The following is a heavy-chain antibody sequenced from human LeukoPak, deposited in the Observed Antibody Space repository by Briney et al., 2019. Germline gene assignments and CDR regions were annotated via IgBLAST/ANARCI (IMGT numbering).Heavy chain of an antibody. CDR3: ARAPEAGYSYGYFDY. D-gene: IGHD5-18*01. CDR1: GFTFSNAW. CDR2: IKSKTDGGTT. V-gene: IGHV3-15*01. Sequence: GGSLRLSCAASGFTFSNAWMSWVRQAPGKGLEWVGRIKSKTDGGTTDYAAPVKGRFTISRDNAKNSLYLQMNSLRAEDTAVYYCARAPEAGYSYGYFDYWGQGTLVTVSS. J-gene: IGHJ4*02.